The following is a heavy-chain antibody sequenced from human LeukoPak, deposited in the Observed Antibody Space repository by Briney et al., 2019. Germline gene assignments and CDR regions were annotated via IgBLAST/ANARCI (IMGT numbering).Heavy chain of an antibody. Sequence: SETLSLTCTVSGGSISSYYWSWIRQPPGKGLEWIGYIYYSGSTNYNPSLKSRVTISVDTSKNQFSLKLSSVTAADTAVYYCARDRQAVAGTPLYYFDYWGQGTLVTVSS. D-gene: IGHD6-19*01. V-gene: IGHV4-59*12. CDR3: ARDRQAVAGTPLYYFDY. CDR1: GGSISSYY. J-gene: IGHJ4*02. CDR2: IYYSGST.